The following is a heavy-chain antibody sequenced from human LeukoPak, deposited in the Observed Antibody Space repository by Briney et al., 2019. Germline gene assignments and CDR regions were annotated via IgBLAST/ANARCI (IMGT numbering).Heavy chain of an antibody. CDR3: ARGLPPSSYYYGSGSQAVWFDP. Sequence: SETLSLTCTVSGGSISSYYWSWIRQPAGKGLEWIGRIYTSGSTNYNPSLKSRVTMSVDTSKNQFSLKLSSVTAADTAVYYCARGLPPSSYYYGSGSQAVWFDPWGQGTLVTVSS. J-gene: IGHJ5*02. V-gene: IGHV4-4*07. D-gene: IGHD3-10*01. CDR2: IYTSGST. CDR1: GGSISSYY.